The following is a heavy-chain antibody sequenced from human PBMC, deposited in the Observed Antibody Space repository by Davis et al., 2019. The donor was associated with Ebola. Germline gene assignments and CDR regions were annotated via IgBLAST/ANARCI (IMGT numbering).Heavy chain of an antibody. CDR1: GGTFSSYA. CDR3: ARDGGDYANYYFDY. D-gene: IGHD4-17*01. CDR2: FIPIFGTA. V-gene: IGHV1-69*06. Sequence: SVKVSCKASGGTFSSYAISWVRQAPGQGLEWMGGFIPIFGTANYAQMFQGRVTITADKSTSTAYMELSSLRSEDTAVYYCARDGGDYANYYFDYWGQGTLVTVSS. J-gene: IGHJ4*02.